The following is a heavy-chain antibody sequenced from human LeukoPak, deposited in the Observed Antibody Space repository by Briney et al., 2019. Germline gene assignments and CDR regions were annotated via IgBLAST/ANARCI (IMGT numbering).Heavy chain of an antibody. D-gene: IGHD3-22*01. CDR3: ASPYDTYKGAFDI. V-gene: IGHV3-48*03. J-gene: IGHJ3*02. CDR2: ISSSGSTI. CDR1: GFTFSSYE. Sequence: EGSLRLSCAASGFTFSSYEMNWVRQAPGKGLEWVSYISSSGSTIYYADSVKGRFTISRDNAKNSLYLQMNSLRAEDTAVYYCASPYDTYKGAFDIWGQGTMVTVSS.